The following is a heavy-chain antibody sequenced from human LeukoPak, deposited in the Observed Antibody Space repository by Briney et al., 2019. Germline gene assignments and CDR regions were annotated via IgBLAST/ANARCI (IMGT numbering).Heavy chain of an antibody. CDR1: GYSISSGYY. V-gene: IGHV4-38-2*02. D-gene: IGHD6-13*01. CDR2: IYHSGST. J-gene: IGHJ4*02. Sequence: SETLSLTCTVSGYSISSGYYWGWIRQPPGKGLEWIGSIYHSGSTYYNPSLKSRVTISVDTSKNQFSLKLSSVTAADTAVYCCATYPGIAAGLLGFDYWGQGTLVTVSS. CDR3: ATYPGIAAGLLGFDY.